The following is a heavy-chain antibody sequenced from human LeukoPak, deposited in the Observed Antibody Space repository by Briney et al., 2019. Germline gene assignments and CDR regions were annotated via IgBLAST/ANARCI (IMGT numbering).Heavy chain of an antibody. CDR2: IYYSGST. CDR3: TRESGAFSPFGF. Sequence: PSETLSLTCTVSGGSISSYYWTWIRQPPGKELEWIGYIYYSGSTNYNPSLKSRVTISLDTSKNQFSLKLSSVTAADTAIYFCTRESGAFSPFGFWGQGTLVTVSS. CDR1: GGSISSYY. D-gene: IGHD1-26*01. V-gene: IGHV4-59*12. J-gene: IGHJ4*02.